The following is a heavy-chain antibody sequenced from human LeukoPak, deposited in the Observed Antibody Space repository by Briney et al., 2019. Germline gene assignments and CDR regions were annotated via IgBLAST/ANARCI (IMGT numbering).Heavy chain of an antibody. CDR3: ARVAGGSYYRGNWFDP. J-gene: IGHJ5*02. V-gene: IGHV4-38-2*02. CDR2: IYHSGST. Sequence: SETLSLTCTVSGYSISSGYYWGWIRQPPGKGLEWVGSIYHSGSTYYNPSLKSRVTISVDTSKNQFSLKLSSVTAADTAVYYCARVAGGSYYRGNWFDPWGQGTLVTVSS. CDR1: GYSISSGYY. D-gene: IGHD1-26*01.